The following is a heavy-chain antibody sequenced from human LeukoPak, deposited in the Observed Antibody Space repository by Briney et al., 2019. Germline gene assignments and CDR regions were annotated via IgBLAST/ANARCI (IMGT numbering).Heavy chain of an antibody. D-gene: IGHD5-18*01. V-gene: IGHV4-30-4*01. CDR3: ARESNTAAGDY. Sequence: PSETLSLTCTVSGGSISSGDYYWSWIRQPPGKGLEWIGYIYYSGSTYYNPSLKSRVTISVDTSKNQFSLKLSSVTAADTAVYYCARESNTAAGDYWGQGTLVTVSS. J-gene: IGHJ4*02. CDR2: IYYSGST. CDR1: GGSISSGDYY.